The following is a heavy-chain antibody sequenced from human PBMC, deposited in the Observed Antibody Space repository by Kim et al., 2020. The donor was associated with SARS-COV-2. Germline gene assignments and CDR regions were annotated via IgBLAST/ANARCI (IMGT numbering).Heavy chain of an antibody. CDR2: ISYDGSNK. Sequence: GGSLRLSCAASGFTFRSYGMHWVRQAPGKRLEWVAVISYDGSNKYYVDSVKGRFTISRDNSKNTVYLQMNSLRAEDTAVYHCAKTRSGYSGYFDYWGQGTLVTVSS. CDR3: AKTRSGYSGYFDY. J-gene: IGHJ4*02. V-gene: IGHV3-30*18. CDR1: GFTFRSYG. D-gene: IGHD5-12*01.